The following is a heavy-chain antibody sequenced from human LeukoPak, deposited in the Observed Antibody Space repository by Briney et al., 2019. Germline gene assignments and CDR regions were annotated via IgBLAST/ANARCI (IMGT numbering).Heavy chain of an antibody. J-gene: IGHJ4*02. V-gene: IGHV4-39*07. D-gene: IGHD1-1*01. Sequence: SETLSLTCTVSGGSISSRGYYWGWIRQPPGKGLEWIGSNDYSGNTYYIPSLKSRVRISIDTSKNQFSLRLTSVTAADTAVYYCARLEGGTMEDYWGQGTLVTVSS. CDR3: ARLEGGTMEDY. CDR2: NDYSGNT. CDR1: GGSISSRGYY.